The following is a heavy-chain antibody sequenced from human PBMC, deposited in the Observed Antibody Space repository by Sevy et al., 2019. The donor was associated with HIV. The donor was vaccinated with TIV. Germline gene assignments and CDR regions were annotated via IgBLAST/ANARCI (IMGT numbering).Heavy chain of an antibody. D-gene: IGHD3-3*01. CDR1: GFTFSSYS. CDR3: ASGPIFGVVTHYYYGMDV. J-gene: IGHJ6*02. Sequence: GGSLRLSCAASGFTFSSYSMNWVRQAPGKGLEWVSSISSSSSYIYYADSVKGRFTISRDNAKNSLYLQMNGLRAEDTAVYYCASGPIFGVVTHYYYGMDVWGQGTTVTVSS. V-gene: IGHV3-21*01. CDR2: ISSSSSYI.